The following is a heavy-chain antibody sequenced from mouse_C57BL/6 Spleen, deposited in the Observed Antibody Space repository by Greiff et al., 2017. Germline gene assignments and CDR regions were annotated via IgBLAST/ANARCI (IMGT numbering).Heavy chain of an antibody. J-gene: IGHJ3*01. Sequence: DVKLQESGPGLVKPSQSLSLTCSVTGYSITSGYYWNWIRQFPGNKLEWMGYISYDGSNNYNPSLKNRISITRDTSKNQFFLKLNSVTTEDTTTFYCANYYCGNSYGYWFAYWGQATLVTVSA. CDR2: ISYDGSN. V-gene: IGHV3-6*01. CDR3: ANYYCGNSYGYWFAY. CDR1: GYSITSGYY. D-gene: IGHD1-1*01.